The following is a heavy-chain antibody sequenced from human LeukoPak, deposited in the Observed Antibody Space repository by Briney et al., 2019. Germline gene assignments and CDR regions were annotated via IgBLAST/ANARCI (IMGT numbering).Heavy chain of an antibody. CDR1: GGSISSGGYS. J-gene: IGHJ3*02. Sequence: SETLSLTCAVSGGSISSGGYSWSWIRQPPGKGLEWIGYISSTGSTYYNPSLKSRLSISLDTSKNQFSLNLSSVTAADAAVFYCARLGVTQDAFDIWGQGTMVTVSS. CDR3: ARLGVTQDAFDI. CDR2: ISSTGST. D-gene: IGHD3-10*01. V-gene: IGHV4-30-4*07.